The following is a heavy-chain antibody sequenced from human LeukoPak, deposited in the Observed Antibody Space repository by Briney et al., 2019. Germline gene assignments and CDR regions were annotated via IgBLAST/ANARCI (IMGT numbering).Heavy chain of an antibody. D-gene: IGHD1-14*01. J-gene: IGHJ4*02. Sequence: GGSMRLSCAASGLTFSTSGFNWVRQAPGKGLEWVASIGPTGSDRYHADSIKGRFTISRDNANNFLYLQMNSLRAEDTAVYYCATETNGRHYDYWGQGTLLTVSS. V-gene: IGHV3-21*06. CDR3: ATETNGRHYDY. CDR1: GLTFSTSG. CDR2: IGPTGSDR.